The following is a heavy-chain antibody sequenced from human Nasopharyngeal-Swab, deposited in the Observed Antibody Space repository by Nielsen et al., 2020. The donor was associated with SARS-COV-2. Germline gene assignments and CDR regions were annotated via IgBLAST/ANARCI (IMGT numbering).Heavy chain of an antibody. CDR3: ATTYYYDGSGYPLPYY. J-gene: IGHJ4*02. CDR2: IDPSDSYT. V-gene: IGHV5-10-1*01. D-gene: IGHD3-22*01. Sequence: VRQMPGKGLEWMGRIDPSDSYTNYSPSFQGHVTISADKSISTAYLQWSSLKASDTAMYYCATTYYYDGSGYPLPYYWGQGTLVTVSS.